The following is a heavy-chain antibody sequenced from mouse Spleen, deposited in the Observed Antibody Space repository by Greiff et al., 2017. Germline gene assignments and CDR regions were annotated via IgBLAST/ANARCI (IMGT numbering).Heavy chain of an antibody. D-gene: IGHD1-1*01. V-gene: IGHV1-15*01. J-gene: IGHJ2*01. CDR3: TSNYYGSSYGY. Sequence: QVQLKESGAELVRPGASVTLSCKASGYTFTDYEMHWVKQTPVHGLEWIGAIDPETGGTAYNQKFKGKAILTADKSSSTAYMELRSLTSEDSAVYYCTSNYYGSSYGYWGQGTTLTVSS. CDR2: IDPETGGT. CDR1: GYTFTDYE.